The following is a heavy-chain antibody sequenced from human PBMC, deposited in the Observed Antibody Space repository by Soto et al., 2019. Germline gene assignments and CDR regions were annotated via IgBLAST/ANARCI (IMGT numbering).Heavy chain of an antibody. J-gene: IGHJ6*02. CDR3: AAEGGFCSGTSCYDGGRYYYYGMDV. CDR2: ISGSSSIT. D-gene: IGHD2-2*01. CDR1: GFIFSTYS. Sequence: PGGSLRLSCAASGFIFSTYSMNWVRQAPGKGLEWVSYISGSSSITYYADSVKGRFTVSRDNAKNSLYLQMNSLRDEDTAVYYCAAEGGFCSGTSCYDGGRYYYYGMDVWGQGTTVTV. V-gene: IGHV3-48*02.